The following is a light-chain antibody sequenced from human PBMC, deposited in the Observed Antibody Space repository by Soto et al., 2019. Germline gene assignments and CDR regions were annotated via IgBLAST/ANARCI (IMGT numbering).Light chain of an antibody. CDR1: QSVSSNY. Sequence: ELVLTQSPGTLSLSPGERATLSCRASQSVSSNYLAWYQQKPGQAPRLLIYGASSRATGIPDRFSGSGSGTDFTLTISRLEPEDFAVYYCQQYGTSPPDTFGQGTRLEIK. CDR3: QQYGTSPPDT. J-gene: IGKJ5*01. CDR2: GAS. V-gene: IGKV3-20*01.